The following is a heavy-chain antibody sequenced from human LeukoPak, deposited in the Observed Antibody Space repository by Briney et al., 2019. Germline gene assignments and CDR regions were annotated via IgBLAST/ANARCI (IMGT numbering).Heavy chain of an antibody. V-gene: IGHV4-39*01. Sequence: PSETLSLTCTVSGGSISSSSYYWGWIRQPPGKGLEWIGSIYYSGSTYYNPSLKSRVTISVDTSKNQFSLKLSSVTAADTAVYYCARHRYYYDSPLDYWGQGTLVIVSS. CDR3: ARHRYYYDSPLDY. CDR2: IYYSGST. D-gene: IGHD3-22*01. CDR1: GGSISSSSYY. J-gene: IGHJ4*02.